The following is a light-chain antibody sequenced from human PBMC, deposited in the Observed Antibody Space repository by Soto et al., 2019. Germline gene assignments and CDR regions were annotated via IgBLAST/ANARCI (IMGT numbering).Light chain of an antibody. Sequence: QSALTQPASVSGSPGQSITISCTGTSSDIGGYNYVSWYQQHPGKAPKLMIYDVSYRPSGVSNRFPGSKSGNTASLTISGLQAEDEADYYCSSYTSSSTVVFGGGTKLTVL. V-gene: IGLV2-14*01. CDR3: SSYTSSSTVV. CDR2: DVS. CDR1: SSDIGGYNY. J-gene: IGLJ2*01.